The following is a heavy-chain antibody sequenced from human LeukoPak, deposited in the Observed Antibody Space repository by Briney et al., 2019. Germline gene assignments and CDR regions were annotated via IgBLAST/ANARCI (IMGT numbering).Heavy chain of an antibody. J-gene: IGHJ2*01. V-gene: IGHV1-2*02. CDR2: INPNSGGT. CDR1: GYTFTGYY. D-gene: IGHD6-13*01. CDR3: ARDNSSSWYEGENWYFDL. Sequence: RASVKVSCKASGYTFTGYYMHWVRQAPGPGLEWMGWINPNSGGTNYAQKFQCRVTMTRDTSISTAYMELSRLRSDDTAVYYCARDNSSSWYEGENWYFDLWGRGTLVTVSS.